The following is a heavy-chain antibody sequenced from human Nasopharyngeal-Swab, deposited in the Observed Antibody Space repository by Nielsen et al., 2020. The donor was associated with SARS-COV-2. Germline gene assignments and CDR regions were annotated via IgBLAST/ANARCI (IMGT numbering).Heavy chain of an antibody. CDR2: IHSSGTP. D-gene: IGHD3-22*01. CDR1: GGSINTYY. Sequence: SETLSLTCTVSGGSINTYYWSWIRQPPGKRLEWIGYIHSSGTPNYNPSLKSRVTMSVDTSKNQFSLMLTSVIAADTAVYYCARDHSYYDSNGYYFDYWGLGTLVTVSS. CDR3: ARDHSYYDSNGYYFDY. J-gene: IGHJ4*02. V-gene: IGHV4-59*01.